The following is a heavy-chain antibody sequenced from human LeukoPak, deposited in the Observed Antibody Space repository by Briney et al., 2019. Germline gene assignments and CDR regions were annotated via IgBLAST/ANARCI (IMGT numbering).Heavy chain of an antibody. CDR3: AKETYGDYASSDY. V-gene: IGHV3-23*01. J-gene: IGHJ4*02. D-gene: IGHD4-17*01. CDR2: ISGSGGST. CDR1: GFTFSSYA. Sequence: PGGSLRLSCAASGFTFSSYAISWVRQAPGKGREWVSAISGSGGSTYYADSVKGRFTISRDNSKNTLYLQMNSLRAEDTAVYYCAKETYGDYASSDYWGQGTLVTVSS.